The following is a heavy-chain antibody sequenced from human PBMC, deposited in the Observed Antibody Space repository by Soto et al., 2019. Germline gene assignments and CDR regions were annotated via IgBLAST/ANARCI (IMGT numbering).Heavy chain of an antibody. CDR3: AKTIGYDFWSGYYRNSIDY. Sequence: GGSLRLSCAASGFTFSSYGMHWVRQAPGKGLEWVAVISYDGSNKYYADSVKGRFTISRDNSKNTLYLQMNSLRAEDTAVYYCAKTIGYDFWSGYYRNSIDYWGQGTLVTVSS. D-gene: IGHD3-3*01. CDR2: ISYDGSNK. J-gene: IGHJ4*02. CDR1: GFTFSSYG. V-gene: IGHV3-30*18.